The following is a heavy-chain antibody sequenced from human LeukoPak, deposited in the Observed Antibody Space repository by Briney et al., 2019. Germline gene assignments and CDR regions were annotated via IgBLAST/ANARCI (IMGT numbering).Heavy chain of an antibody. D-gene: IGHD3-16*01. Sequence: PGGSLRLSCAASGFTFSSYAMSSVRQAPGKGLEWVSAISGSGGSTYSADSVKGRFTISRDNCKNTVYLQMNSLRAEDTAVYYCAKRGFGFYYGMDVWGQGTTVTVSS. CDR1: GFTFSSYA. J-gene: IGHJ6*02. CDR3: AKRGFGFYYGMDV. V-gene: IGHV3-23*01. CDR2: ISGSGGST.